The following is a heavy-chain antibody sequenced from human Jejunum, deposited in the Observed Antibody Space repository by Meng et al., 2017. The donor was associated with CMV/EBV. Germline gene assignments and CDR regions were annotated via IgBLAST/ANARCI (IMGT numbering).Heavy chain of an antibody. CDR2: INPKSGGT. D-gene: IGHD3/OR15-3a*01. CDR3: ARETGAGTGYNLDY. J-gene: IGHJ4*02. V-gene: IGHV1-2*06. Sequence: KASGYTFTEYVIHGVRQAAGQGREWIGRINPKSGGTNYAQKFQGRVTVTRDTSISTGYMELSSLRSDDTASYYCARETGAGTGYNLDYWGQGILVTVSS. CDR1: GYTFTEYV.